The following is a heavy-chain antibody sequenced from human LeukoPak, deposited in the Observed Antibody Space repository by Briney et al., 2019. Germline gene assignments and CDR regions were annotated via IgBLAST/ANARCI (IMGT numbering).Heavy chain of an antibody. CDR3: ARDRAHDYGDRNWFDP. D-gene: IGHD4-17*01. CDR2: ISAYNGNT. V-gene: IGHV1-18*01. J-gene: IGHJ5*02. CDR1: GYTFTSYG. Sequence: GASVKVSSKASGYTFTSYGISWVRQAPGQGFEWMGWISAYNGNTNYAQKLQGRVTMTTDTSTSTAYMELRSLRSDDTAVYYCARDRAHDYGDRNWFDPWGQGTLVTVSS.